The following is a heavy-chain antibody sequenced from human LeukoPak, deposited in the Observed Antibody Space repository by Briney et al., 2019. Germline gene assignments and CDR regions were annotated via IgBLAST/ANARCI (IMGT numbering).Heavy chain of an antibody. CDR1: GFTFTVYY. V-gene: IGHV3-11*01. D-gene: IGHD7-27*01. J-gene: IGHJ6*03. CDR3: ARAINWGFRLHMDV. CDR2: IGTRDSTR. Sequence: KPGGSLRLSSAASGFTFTVYYMSWIPQAPAEGLEWVSFIGTRDSTRNYTDSVKGRFTISRENAENSLYLQMNSLRADDTAVYYCARAINWGFRLHMDVWGKGNTVTVSS.